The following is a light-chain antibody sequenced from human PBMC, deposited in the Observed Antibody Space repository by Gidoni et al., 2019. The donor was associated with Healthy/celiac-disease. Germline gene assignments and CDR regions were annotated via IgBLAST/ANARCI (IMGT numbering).Light chain of an antibody. CDR1: QSISSW. Sequence: DIQMTQSPYTLSASVGDRVTITCRASQSISSWLAWYQQKPVKAPKLLIYKASSLESGVPSRFSGSGSGTEFTLTISSLQPDDFATYYCQQYNSYPYTFGQGTKLEIK. CDR2: KAS. J-gene: IGKJ2*01. V-gene: IGKV1-5*03. CDR3: QQYNSYPYT.